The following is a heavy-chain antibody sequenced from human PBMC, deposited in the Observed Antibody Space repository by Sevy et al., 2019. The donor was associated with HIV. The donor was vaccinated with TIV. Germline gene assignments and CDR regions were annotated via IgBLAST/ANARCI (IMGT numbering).Heavy chain of an antibody. V-gene: IGHV1-69*13. CDR2: IIPIYGTI. J-gene: IGHJ5*02. Sequence: ASVKVSCKASGGTFSSHAISWVRQAPGQGLEWMGGIIPIYGTINYAQKFQGRVTITADESTSTVYMVLSSLRPDDAAVHYCAREVTGTTYGFDPCGQATLVTVSS. D-gene: IGHD1-7*01. CDR3: AREVTGTTYGFDP. CDR1: GGTFSSHA.